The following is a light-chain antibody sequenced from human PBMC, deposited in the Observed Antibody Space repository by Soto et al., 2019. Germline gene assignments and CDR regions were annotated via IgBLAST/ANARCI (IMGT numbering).Light chain of an antibody. J-gene: IGKJ5*01. Sequence: QLTQSPSSLSSSVGDRVTITCRASQDISSYLAWYQQKPGKAPKVLIYDASNLQTGVPSRFSGRGSGTDFTFTITSLQPDDSGTYYCQQYDDLPITFGQGTRLENK. V-gene: IGKV1-33*01. CDR2: DAS. CDR1: QDISSY. CDR3: QQYDDLPIT.